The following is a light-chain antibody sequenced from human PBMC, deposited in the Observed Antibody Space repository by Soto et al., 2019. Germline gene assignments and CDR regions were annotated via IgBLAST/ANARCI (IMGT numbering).Light chain of an antibody. CDR1: QSVSSN. Sequence: EIVMTQSPATLSVSPGERATLSCRASQSVSSNLAWYQQKPGQAPRLLIYGASTRATGIPARFSGSASCTEFTLTISSLQSEDFAVYYCQQYNNWPPAWTFGQGPKVEIK. V-gene: IGKV3-15*01. CDR2: GAS. J-gene: IGKJ1*01. CDR3: QQYNNWPPAWT.